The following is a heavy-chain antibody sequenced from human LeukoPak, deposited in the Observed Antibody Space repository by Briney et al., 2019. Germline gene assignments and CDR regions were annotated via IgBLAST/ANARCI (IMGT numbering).Heavy chain of an antibody. CDR2: ISGSGGST. D-gene: IGHD1-1*01. V-gene: IGHV3-23*01. CDR3: AKRPGPRAYYGMDV. Sequence: GGSLRLSCAASGFTFNSYAMSWVRQAPGKGLEWVSAISGSGGSTYYADSVKGRFTISRDNSKNTLYLQMNSLRAEDTAVYYCAKRPGPRAYYGMDVWGQGTTVTVSS. J-gene: IGHJ6*02. CDR1: GFTFNSYA.